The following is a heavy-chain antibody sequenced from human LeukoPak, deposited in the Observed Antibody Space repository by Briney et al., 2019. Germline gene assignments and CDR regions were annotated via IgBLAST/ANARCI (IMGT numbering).Heavy chain of an antibody. J-gene: IGHJ4*02. V-gene: IGHV1-69*17. D-gene: IGHD2-15*01. CDR3: ARDQVVVVAAPGYYFDY. CDR1: GGTFSSYA. CDR2: IIPIFGIA. Sequence: GSSVKVSCKASGGTFSSYAISWVRQAPGQGLEWMGGIIPIFGIANYAQKFQGRVTITADKSTSTAYMELSSLRSEDTAVYYCARDQVVVVAAPGYYFDYWGQGTLVTVSS.